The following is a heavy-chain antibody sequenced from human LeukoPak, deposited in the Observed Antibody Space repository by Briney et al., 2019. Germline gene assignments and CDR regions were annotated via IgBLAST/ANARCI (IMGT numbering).Heavy chain of an antibody. J-gene: IGHJ5*02. Sequence: ASVKVSCKASGYTFTSYYMHWVRQAPGQGLEWMGIINPSGGSTIYAQKFQGRVTMTEDTSTDTAYMELSSLRSEDTAVYYCATDLAVAGNNWFDPWGQGTLVTVSS. D-gene: IGHD6-19*01. CDR1: GYTFTSYY. CDR2: INPSGGST. CDR3: ATDLAVAGNNWFDP. V-gene: IGHV1-46*01.